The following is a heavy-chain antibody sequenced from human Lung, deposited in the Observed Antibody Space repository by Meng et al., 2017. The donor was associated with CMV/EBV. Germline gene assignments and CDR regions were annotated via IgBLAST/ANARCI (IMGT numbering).Heavy chain of an antibody. CDR1: GFTFSSYA. V-gene: IGHV3-30-3*01. CDR2: ISYDGSNI. J-gene: IGHJ4*01. Sequence: SYAASGFTFSSYAMHWVRQAPGKGLEWVAIISYDGSNIYYADSVKGRFTISRDNSKNTLYLQMNSLRAEDTAVYYCARGYSHSTSFFWRYDFDVWXQGTXVTVSS. CDR3: ARGYSHSTSFFWRYDFDV. D-gene: IGHD2/OR15-2a*01.